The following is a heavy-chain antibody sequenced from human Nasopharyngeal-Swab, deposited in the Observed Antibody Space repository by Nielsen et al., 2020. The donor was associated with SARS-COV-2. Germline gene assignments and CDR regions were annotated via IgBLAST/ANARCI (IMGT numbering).Heavy chain of an antibody. CDR3: TTDFYFDY. V-gene: IGHV3-73*01. CDR2: IGDKDQNYAT. CDR1: GFIFSASA. J-gene: IGHJ4*02. Sequence: GESLKISCAASGFIFSASAIHWVRQAPGKGLEWVGRIGDKDQNYATTYGASVQGRFTISRDDSKNTAFLQMDSLKTEDTALYYCTTDFYFDYWGQGTLVTVSS.